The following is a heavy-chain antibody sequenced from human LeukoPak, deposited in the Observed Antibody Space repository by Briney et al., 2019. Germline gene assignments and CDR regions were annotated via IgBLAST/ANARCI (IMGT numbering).Heavy chain of an antibody. CDR1: GGTFSSYA. Sequence: SVKVSCKASGGTFSSYAISWVRQAPGQGREWMGRIIPIFGTANYAQKFQGRVTITTDESTSTAYMELSSLRSEDTAVYYCARDTYYYDSSGYPEGLFDYWGQGTLVTVSS. V-gene: IGHV1-69*05. CDR2: IIPIFGTA. CDR3: ARDTYYYDSSGYPEGLFDY. J-gene: IGHJ4*02. D-gene: IGHD3-22*01.